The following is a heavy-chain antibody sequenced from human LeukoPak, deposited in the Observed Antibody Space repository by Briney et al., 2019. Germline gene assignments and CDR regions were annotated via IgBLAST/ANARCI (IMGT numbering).Heavy chain of an antibody. CDR2: INHSGST. D-gene: IGHD3-10*01. V-gene: IGHV4-34*01. J-gene: IGHJ4*02. Sequence: PSETLSLTCAVYGGSFSGYYWSWIRQPPGKGLEWIGEINHSGSTNYNPSLKSRVTISVDTSKNQFSLKLSSVTAADTAVHYCARGGWFGDHKPFDYWGQGTLVTVSS. CDR3: ARGGWFGDHKPFDY. CDR1: GGSFSGYY.